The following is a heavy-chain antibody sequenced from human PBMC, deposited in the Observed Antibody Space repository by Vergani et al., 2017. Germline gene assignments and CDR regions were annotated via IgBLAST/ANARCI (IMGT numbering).Heavy chain of an antibody. J-gene: IGHJ4*02. D-gene: IGHD6-13*01. CDR1: GFTFSNYW. CDR2: IKEDGSET. CDR3: ARLGLTASHSEAPVVDY. Sequence: EVQLMESGGGLVQPGGSLRLSCAASGFTFSNYWMSWVRQAPGKGLEWVANIKEDGSETFYVDSVMGRFTISRDNAKNSLYLQMNSLRAEDTAVYFCARLGLTASHSEAPVVDYWGQGTLVTVSS. V-gene: IGHV3-7*01.